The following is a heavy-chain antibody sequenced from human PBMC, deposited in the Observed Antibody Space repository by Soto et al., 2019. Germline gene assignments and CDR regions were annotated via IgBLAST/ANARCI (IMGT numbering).Heavy chain of an antibody. CDR3: ARAWSGGSGSYYYYGMDY. CDR2: IIPILGIA. V-gene: IGHV1-69*02. D-gene: IGHD3-10*01. CDR1: GGTFSSYT. J-gene: IGHJ4*02. Sequence: GASVKVSCKASGGTFSSYTISWVRQAPGQGLEWMGRIIPILGIANYAQKFQGRVTITADKSTSTAYMELSSLRSEDTAVYYCARAWSGGSGSYYYYGMDYWGQGTLVTVSS.